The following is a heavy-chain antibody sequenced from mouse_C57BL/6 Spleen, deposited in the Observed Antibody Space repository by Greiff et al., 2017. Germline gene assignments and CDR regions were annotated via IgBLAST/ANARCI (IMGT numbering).Heavy chain of an antibody. V-gene: IGHV1-15*01. CDR3: THYYGSSLVAY. CDR1: GYTFTDYE. J-gene: IGHJ3*01. CDR2: IDPETGGT. Sequence: QVQLQQSGAELVRPGASVTLSCKASGYTFTDYEMHWVKQTPVHGLEWIGAIDPETGGTAYNQKFKGKAILTADKSSSTAYMELRSLTSEDSAVYYCTHYYGSSLVAYWGQGTLVTVSA. D-gene: IGHD1-1*01.